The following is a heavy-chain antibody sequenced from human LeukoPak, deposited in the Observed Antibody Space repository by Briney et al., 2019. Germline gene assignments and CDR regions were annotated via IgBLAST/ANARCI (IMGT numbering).Heavy chain of an antibody. CDR3: ARWRGYSSGWSGPFDV. Sequence: ASVKVSCKASGYTFTGHYMHWVRQAPGQGLEWMGWIDPKSGDTKYAQRFQGRVTMTRDTSINTGYMELSSLTSDDTAVYYCARWRGYSSGWSGPFDVWGQGSLVSVSS. V-gene: IGHV1-2*02. J-gene: IGHJ4*02. CDR1: GYTFTGHY. D-gene: IGHD6-13*01. CDR2: IDPKSGDT.